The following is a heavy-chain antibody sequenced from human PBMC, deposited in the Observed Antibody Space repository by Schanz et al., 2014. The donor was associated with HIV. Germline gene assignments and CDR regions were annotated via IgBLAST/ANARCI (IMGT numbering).Heavy chain of an antibody. CDR3: ARAGVTDRFDH. CDR1: GFTFSTYG. CDR2: IWYDGSNK. D-gene: IGHD2-21*02. Sequence: QVQLVESGGRVVQPGRSLRLSCAASGFTFSTYGMHWVRQAPGKGLEWVAVIWYDGSNKYYADSVKGRFTISRDNSKNTLYLQMNSLRDEDTAVYYCARAGVTDRFDHWGQGTLVTVSS. V-gene: IGHV3-33*01. J-gene: IGHJ4*02.